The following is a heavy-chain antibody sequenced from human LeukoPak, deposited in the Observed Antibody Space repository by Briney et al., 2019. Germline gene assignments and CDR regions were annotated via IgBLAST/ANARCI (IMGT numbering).Heavy chain of an antibody. J-gene: IGHJ4*02. V-gene: IGHV3-21*01. Sequence: GGSLRLSCAASGFTFFSYTMNWVRQAPGKGLEWVSSISSSSSYIYYADSVKGRFTISRDNAKNSLYLQMNSLRAEDTAVYYCASLPSGWYFDYWGQGTLVTVSS. CDR1: GFTFFSYT. CDR2: ISSSSSYI. CDR3: ASLPSGWYFDY. D-gene: IGHD6-19*01.